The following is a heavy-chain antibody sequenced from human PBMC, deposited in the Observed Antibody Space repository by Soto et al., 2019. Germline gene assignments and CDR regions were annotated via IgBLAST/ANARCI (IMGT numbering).Heavy chain of an antibody. V-gene: IGHV3-21*01. J-gene: IGHJ3*02. CDR3: ARPIMITFGGVTDAFDI. CDR1: GFTFSSYS. D-gene: IGHD3-16*01. CDR2: ISSSSSYI. Sequence: GGSLRLSCAASGFTFSSYSMNWVRQAPGKGLEWVSSISSSSSYIYYADSVKGRFTISRDNAKNSLYLQMNSLRAEDTAVYYCARPIMITFGGVTDAFDIWGQGTMVTVSS.